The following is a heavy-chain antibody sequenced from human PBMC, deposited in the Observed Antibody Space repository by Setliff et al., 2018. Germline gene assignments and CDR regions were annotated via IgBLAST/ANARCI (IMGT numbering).Heavy chain of an antibody. Sequence: ASVKVSCKASGYTFSDYGVSWVRQAPGQGLEWLGWISPYSGNSYSAPKFQGRLFLTTDTSAATVFMELRNLRPDDTAIYYCARDGGGYCATTSCFHFDYWGQGTQVTVSS. D-gene: IGHD2-15*01. J-gene: IGHJ4*02. CDR2: ISPYSGNS. CDR1: GYTFSDYG. V-gene: IGHV1-18*01. CDR3: ARDGGGYCATTSCFHFDY.